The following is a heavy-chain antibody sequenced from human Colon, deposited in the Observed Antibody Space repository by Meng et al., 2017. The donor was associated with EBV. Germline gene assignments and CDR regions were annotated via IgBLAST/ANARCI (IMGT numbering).Heavy chain of an antibody. CDR2: VYHYGST. Sequence: HDAGRGLVMVSVTPSLTCDVACASTACNNDWWCWVRQPPGKALEWLGEVYHYGSTNYSPSVQSRVKISMDKSNNQFSLKLTSVNAADTAVYYCAREDDYGDYVAYWGQGILVTVSS. CDR1: CASTACNNDW. CDR3: AREDDYGDYVAY. J-gene: IGHJ4*02. D-gene: IGHD4-17*01. V-gene: IGHV4/OR15-8*03.